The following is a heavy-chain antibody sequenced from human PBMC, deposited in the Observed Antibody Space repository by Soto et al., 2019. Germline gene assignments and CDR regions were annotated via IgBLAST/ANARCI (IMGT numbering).Heavy chain of an antibody. Sequence: LSLTCTVSGGSISSYYWSWIRQPPGKGLEWIGYIYYSGSTNYNPSLKSRVTISVDTSKNQFSLKLSSVTAADTAVYYCAGSMNLFDICGQGTMVPVSS. CDR1: GGSISSYY. J-gene: IGHJ3*02. CDR3: AGSMNLFDI. V-gene: IGHV4-59*08. D-gene: IGHD3-22*01. CDR2: IYYSGST.